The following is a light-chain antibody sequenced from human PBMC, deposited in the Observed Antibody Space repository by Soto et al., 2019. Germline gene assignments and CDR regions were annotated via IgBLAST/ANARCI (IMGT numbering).Light chain of an antibody. J-gene: IGLJ3*02. CDR2: LEGSGSY. V-gene: IGLV4-60*02. CDR1: SGHSSYI. CDR3: ETWDSNTRV. Sequence: QLVLTQSSSASASLGSSVKLTCTLSSGHSSYIIAWHQQQPGKAPRYLMNLEGSGSYNKGSGVPDRFSGSSSGADRYLTISHLPFEDEADYYCETWDSNTRVFGGGTKLTVL.